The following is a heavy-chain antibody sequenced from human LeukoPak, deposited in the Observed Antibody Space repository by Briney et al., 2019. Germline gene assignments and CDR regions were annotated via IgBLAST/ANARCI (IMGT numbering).Heavy chain of an antibody. D-gene: IGHD3-22*01. CDR1: GFTFSIYD. V-gene: IGHV3-23*01. CDR2: ISANRGVT. Sequence: PGGSLRLSCTDSGFTFSIYDLSWVRQAPGKGLEWVSSISANRGVTKFADFVKGRFTIFRDNSKNTLYLQMNSLTVEDTAVYYCAKDIAGDDSCDYHLRGQGTLVTVSS. J-gene: IGHJ4*02. CDR3: AKDIAGDDSCDYHL.